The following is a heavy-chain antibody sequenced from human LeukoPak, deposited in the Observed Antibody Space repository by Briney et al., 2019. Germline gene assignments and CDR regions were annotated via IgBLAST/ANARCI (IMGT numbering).Heavy chain of an antibody. V-gene: IGHV1-24*01. Sequence: ASVKVSCKASGYSFTGYYLHWVRQAPGKGLEWMGGFDPEDGETIYAQKFQGRVTMTEDTSTDTAYMELSSLRSEDTAVYYCATGIVGATDRYYYYYMDVWGKGTTVTISS. CDR2: FDPEDGET. CDR3: ATGIVGATDRYYYYYMDV. J-gene: IGHJ6*03. D-gene: IGHD1-26*01. CDR1: GYSFTGYY.